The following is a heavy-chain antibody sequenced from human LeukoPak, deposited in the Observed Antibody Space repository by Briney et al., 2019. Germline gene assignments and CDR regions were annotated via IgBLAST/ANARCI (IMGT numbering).Heavy chain of an antibody. V-gene: IGHV5-51*01. Sequence: GESLKISCKGSGYSFTSYWIGWVRQMPGKGLEWMGIIYPGDSDTRYSPSFQGQVTISADRSISTAYLQWSSLKASDTAMYYCARRGYCSGGSCYSGYFDYWGQGTLVTVSS. D-gene: IGHD2-15*01. CDR3: ARRGYCSGGSCYSGYFDY. CDR2: IYPGDSDT. J-gene: IGHJ4*02. CDR1: GYSFTSYW.